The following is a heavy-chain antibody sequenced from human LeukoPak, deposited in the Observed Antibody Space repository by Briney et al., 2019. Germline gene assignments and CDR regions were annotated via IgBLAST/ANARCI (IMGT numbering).Heavy chain of an antibody. CDR3: ARDEHHLVQGYYFDY. Sequence: GESLKISCKGSGYSFTSYWIGWVRQMPGKGLEWMGIIYPGDSDTRYSPSFQGQVTISADKSISTAYLQMDSLRAEDTALYYCARDEHHLVQGYYFDYWGQGTLVTVSS. CDR2: IYPGDSDT. D-gene: IGHD6-13*01. CDR1: GYSFTSYW. V-gene: IGHV5-51*01. J-gene: IGHJ4*02.